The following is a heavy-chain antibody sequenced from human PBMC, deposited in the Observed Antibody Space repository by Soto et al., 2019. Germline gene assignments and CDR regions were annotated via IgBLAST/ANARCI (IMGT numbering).Heavy chain of an antibody. CDR2: IKTNTEGGTT. J-gene: IGHJ6*02. D-gene: IGHD2-15*01. Sequence: EVQLVESGGGFIYPGGSLRLSCAASGLTISNAWMNWVRQAPGKGLEWVGRIKTNTEGGTTDYAAAVKGRYTVSRDDSKNTLYLQINSLKIEDTAVYYCTTGSVEGVWGQGTTVTVSS. CDR1: GLTISNAW. CDR3: TTGSVEGV. V-gene: IGHV3-15*07.